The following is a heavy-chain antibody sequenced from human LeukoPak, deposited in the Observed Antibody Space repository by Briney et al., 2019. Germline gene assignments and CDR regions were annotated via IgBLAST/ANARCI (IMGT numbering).Heavy chain of an antibody. CDR1: GFTFSSYG. Sequence: GRSLRLSCSASGFTFSSYGIQWIRQAPGKGREWVAFILVGGSDTYYTDSVKGRFTISRDNSKNTVFLQINSLRADDTAIYYCVRDGDSSSWNFDYWGQGTLVTVSS. D-gene: IGHD6-13*01. CDR3: VRDGDSSSWNFDY. CDR2: ILVGGSDT. J-gene: IGHJ4*02. V-gene: IGHV3-33*01.